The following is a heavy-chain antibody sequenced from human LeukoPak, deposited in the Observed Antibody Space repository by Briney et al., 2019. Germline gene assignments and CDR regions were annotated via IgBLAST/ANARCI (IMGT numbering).Heavy chain of an antibody. CDR3: ARALEGVSRGYFDS. J-gene: IGHJ4*02. V-gene: IGHV3-21*01. CDR2: ISSAGNYI. D-gene: IGHD2-8*01. Sequence: PGGSLRLSCAASGFIFSSDTMSWVRQAPGQGLEWVSSISSAGNYIYYADSVKGRFTISRDSAKNSLYLQMNNLRAEDTAVYYCARALEGVSRGYFDSWGQGSLVTVSP. CDR1: GFIFSSDT.